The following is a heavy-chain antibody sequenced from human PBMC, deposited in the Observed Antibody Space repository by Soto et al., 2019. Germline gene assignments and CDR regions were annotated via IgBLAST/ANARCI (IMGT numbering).Heavy chain of an antibody. CDR3: ARQIYDSDTGPNFQYYFDS. CDR2: IDPSDSQT. V-gene: IGHV5-10-1*01. J-gene: IGHJ4*02. CDR1: VCSVCRSR. D-gene: IGHD2-8*02. Sequence: GAAEPKSYEGCVCSVCRSRWSPDHQKTWEGRGWMGRIDPSDSQTYYSPSFRGHVTISATKSITTVFLQWSSLRASDTAMYYCARQIYDSDTGPNFQYYFDSWGQGTPVTVS.